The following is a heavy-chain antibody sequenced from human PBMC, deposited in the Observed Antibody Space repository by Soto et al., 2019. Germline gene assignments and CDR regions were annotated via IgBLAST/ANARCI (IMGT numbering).Heavy chain of an antibody. CDR2: FKSKGDGGAA. CDR3: TTEMRHTSSWYGAFDI. J-gene: IGHJ3*02. Sequence: GGSLRLSCAASGLTFSNAWMSWVRQAPGKGLEWVGRFKSKGDGGAADYPAPVKGRFTMSRDESKNTVYLQMNSLNTEDTAVYFCTTEMRHTSSWYGAFDIWGQGTTVTVSS. D-gene: IGHD6-19*01. V-gene: IGHV3-15*01. CDR1: GLTFSNAW.